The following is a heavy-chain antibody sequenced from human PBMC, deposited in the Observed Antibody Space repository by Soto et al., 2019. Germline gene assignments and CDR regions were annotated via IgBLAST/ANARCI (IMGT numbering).Heavy chain of an antibody. V-gene: IGHV4-4*07. CDR2: IYTSAST. D-gene: IGHD6-19*01. CDR3: AREGYSSGWYRGNYNWSDP. CDR1: GGSISSYY. Sequence: SETLPLTCTVSGGSISSYYWSWIRQPAGEGLDWIGRIYTSASTNYNPSLKSRVTMAVATSKNQCSLEQSSVIAADTAVYYCAREGYSSGWYRGNYNWSDPWGKGTLVTVS. J-gene: IGHJ5*02.